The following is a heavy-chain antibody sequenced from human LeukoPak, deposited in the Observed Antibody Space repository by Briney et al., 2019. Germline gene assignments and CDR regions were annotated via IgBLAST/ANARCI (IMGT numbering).Heavy chain of an antibody. CDR2: IKRDGREK. D-gene: IGHD6-19*01. J-gene: IGHJ4*02. V-gene: IGHV3-7*01. Sequence: PGGSLRLSCAASGFTFSRHWMTWVRQAPGKGLEWVANIKRDGREKNYVDSVKGRFSISRDNVENSLHLQMNSLRAEDTAVYYCARVRVSGWTECMDYWGQGTLVTVSS. CDR3: ARVRVSGWTECMDY. CDR1: GFTFSRHW.